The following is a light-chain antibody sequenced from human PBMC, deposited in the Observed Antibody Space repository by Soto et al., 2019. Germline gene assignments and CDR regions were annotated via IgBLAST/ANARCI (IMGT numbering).Light chain of an antibody. CDR1: SSNTGAGYD. J-gene: IGLJ2*01. V-gene: IGLV1-40*01. CDR3: QSYDSSLSGDVV. Sequence: QSVLTQPPSVSGAPGQRVTISCTGSSSNTGAGYDVHWYQQLPGTAPKLLIYGNSNRPSGVPDRFSGSKSGTSASLAITWLQAEDEADYYCQSYDSSLSGDVVFGGGTKVTVL. CDR2: GNS.